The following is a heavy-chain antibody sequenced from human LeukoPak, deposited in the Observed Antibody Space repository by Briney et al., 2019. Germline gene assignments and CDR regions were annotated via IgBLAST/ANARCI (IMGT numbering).Heavy chain of an antibody. J-gene: IGHJ4*02. CDR2: IYYSGST. V-gene: IGHV4-39*01. D-gene: IGHD2-2*02. CDR3: VRMTGSVCISTICYTDY. Sequence: SETLSLTCTVSGGSISSSSYYWGWIRQPPGKGLEWIGSIYYSGSTYYNPSLKSRVTISVDTSKNQFSLKLGSVTAADAAMYYCVRMTGSVCISTICYTDYWGQGTLVTVSS. CDR1: GGSISSSSYY.